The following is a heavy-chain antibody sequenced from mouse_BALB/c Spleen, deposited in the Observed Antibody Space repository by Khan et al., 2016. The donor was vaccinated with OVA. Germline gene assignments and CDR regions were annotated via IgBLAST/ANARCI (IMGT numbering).Heavy chain of an antibody. J-gene: IGHJ3*01. CDR2: INYSGST. CDR1: GYSITSDYA. CDR3: ARWFTY. Sequence: VQLKESGPGLVKPSQSLSLTCTVTGYSITSDYAWNWIRQFPGNKLEWMGYINYSGSTTYNPSLKSRISITRDTSKNRFFLQLNSVTTEDTATYYCARWFTYWGQGTLVTVSA. V-gene: IGHV3-2*02.